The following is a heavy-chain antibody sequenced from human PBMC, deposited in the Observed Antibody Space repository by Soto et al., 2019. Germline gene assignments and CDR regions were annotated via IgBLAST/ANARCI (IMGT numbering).Heavy chain of an antibody. J-gene: IGHJ4*02. CDR2: IYYSGTT. CDR3: ASTYYTGSSGPFDY. Sequence: QVQLQESSAGLVKPSQTLSLTCTVSGVSISSGGYYWSWIRQHPGKGLEWIGYIYYSGTTYYNPSLESRVTISADTSENQFSLKVNSVTVADTAVYYCASTYYTGSSGPFDYWGQGTLVTVSS. CDR1: GVSISSGGYY. D-gene: IGHD3-22*01. V-gene: IGHV4-31*03.